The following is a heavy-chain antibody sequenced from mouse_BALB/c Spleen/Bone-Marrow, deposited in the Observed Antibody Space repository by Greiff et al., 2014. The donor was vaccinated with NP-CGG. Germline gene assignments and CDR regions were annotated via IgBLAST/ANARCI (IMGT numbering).Heavy chain of an antibody. CDR2: INPGSGGT. J-gene: IGHJ2*01. D-gene: IGHD2-4*01. CDR1: GYAFTNYL. Sequence: VQLQQSGAELVRPGTSVKVSCKASGYAFTNYLIEWVKQRPGQGLEWIGVINPGSGGTNYNEKFKGKATLTADKSSSTAYMQLSSLTSDDSAVYFWAGREDYDLDYWGQGTTLTVSS. CDR3: AGREDYDLDY. V-gene: IGHV1-54*01.